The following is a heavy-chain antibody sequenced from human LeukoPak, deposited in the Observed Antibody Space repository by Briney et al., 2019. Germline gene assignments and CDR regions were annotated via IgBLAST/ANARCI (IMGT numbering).Heavy chain of an antibody. CDR1: GFTFSNYA. Sequence: GGSLRLSCAASGFTFSNYAMGWFRQAPGKGLEWVSSIRGAVDSTHYADAVKGRFTISRDNSKNTLYLQMNSLRAEDTARYYCAKASTRDTGYYFDSWGQGTLVTVSS. CDR2: IRGAVDST. V-gene: IGHV3-23*01. D-gene: IGHD3-9*01. CDR3: AKASTRDTGYYFDS. J-gene: IGHJ4*02.